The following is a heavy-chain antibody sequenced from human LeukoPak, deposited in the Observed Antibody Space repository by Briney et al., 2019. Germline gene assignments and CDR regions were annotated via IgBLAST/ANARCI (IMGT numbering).Heavy chain of an antibody. CDR2: IRYDGSNK. V-gene: IGHV3-30*02. J-gene: IGHJ4*02. Sequence: PGGSLRLSCAASGFTFSSYGMHWVRQAPGKGLEWVAFIRYDGSNKYYADSVKGRFTISRDNFKNTLYLQMNSLRAEDTAVYYCAREYGSGSYYLYYFDYWGQGTLVTVSS. CDR1: GFTFSSYG. D-gene: IGHD3-10*01. CDR3: AREYGSGSYYLYYFDY.